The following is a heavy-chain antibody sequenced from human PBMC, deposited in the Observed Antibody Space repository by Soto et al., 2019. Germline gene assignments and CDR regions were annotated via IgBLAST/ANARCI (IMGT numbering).Heavy chain of an antibody. CDR2: IGTAGDT. V-gene: IGHV3-13*01. D-gene: IGHD2-15*01. J-gene: IGHJ3*02. CDR3: ARAAKYCSGGSCYSVPPGAFDI. CDR1: GFTFSSYD. Sequence: EVQLVESGGGLVQPGGSLRLSCAASGFTFSSYDMHWVRQATGKGLEWVSAIGTAGDTYYPGSVKGRFTISRENAKNSLYLQMNSLRAGDTAVYYCARAAKYCSGGSCYSVPPGAFDIWGQGTMVTVS.